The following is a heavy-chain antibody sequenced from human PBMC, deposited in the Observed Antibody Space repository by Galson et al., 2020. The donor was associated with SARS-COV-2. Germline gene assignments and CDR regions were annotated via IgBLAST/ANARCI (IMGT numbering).Heavy chain of an antibody. D-gene: IGHD3-3*01. Sequence: ASETLSLTCTVSGGSISSSSYYWGWIRQPPGKGLEWIGSIYYSGSTYYNPSLKSRVTISVDTSTNQFSLKLSSVTAADTAVYYCARDLSEGGGWVLRESDAFDIGGQGTMVTVSS. V-gene: IGHV4-39*07. J-gene: IGHJ3*02. CDR3: ARDLSEGGGWVLRESDAFDI. CDR1: GGSISSSSYY. CDR2: IYYSGST.